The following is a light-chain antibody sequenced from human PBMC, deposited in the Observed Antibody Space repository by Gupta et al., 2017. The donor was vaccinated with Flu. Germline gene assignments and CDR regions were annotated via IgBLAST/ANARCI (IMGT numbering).Light chain of an antibody. Sequence: STYVLWYQHKPGQAPRLLISDASDRAPGIPARFSGSGSGTEFTLPTSSLEPEDFAIYYCQQRTNWPPTFGGGPKVESK. CDR1: STY. V-gene: IGKV3-11*01. J-gene: IGKJ4*01. CDR3: QQRTNWPPT. CDR2: DAS.